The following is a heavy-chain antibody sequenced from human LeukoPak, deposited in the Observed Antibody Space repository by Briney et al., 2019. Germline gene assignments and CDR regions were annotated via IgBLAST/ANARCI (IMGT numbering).Heavy chain of an antibody. CDR3: ARRRLAGSTPPHYYYILDV. Sequence: ASVKVSCKASGYTFTSYDINWVRQATGQGLEWMGWMNPNSGNRGSAQNFQGRVTLTRNTSISTAYMELSSLRSEDTVVYYCARRRLAGSTPPHYYYILDVWGQGTTVTVSS. CDR1: GYTFTSYD. V-gene: IGHV1-8*01. CDR2: MNPNSGNR. D-gene: IGHD3-3*02. J-gene: IGHJ6*02.